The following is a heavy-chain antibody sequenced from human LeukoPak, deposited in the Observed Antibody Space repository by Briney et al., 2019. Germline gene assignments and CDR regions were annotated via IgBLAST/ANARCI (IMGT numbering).Heavy chain of an antibody. J-gene: IGHJ3*02. D-gene: IGHD2-2*01. CDR3: AREGEWYQLPTRDAFDI. CDR2: INPNSGGT. V-gene: IGHV1-2*02. CDR1: GYTFTGYY. Sequence: ASVKVSCKASGYTFTGYYMHWVRQAPGQGLEWMGWINPNSGGTNYAQKFQGRVTMTRDTSISTAYMELSRLRSDDTAVYYCAREGEWYQLPTRDAFDIWGQGTMVTVSS.